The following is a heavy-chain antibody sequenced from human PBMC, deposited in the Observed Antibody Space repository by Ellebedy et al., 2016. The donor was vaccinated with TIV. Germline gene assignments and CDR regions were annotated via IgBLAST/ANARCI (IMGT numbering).Heavy chain of an antibody. Sequence: GESLKISXAASGFTFSSYRMHWVRQAPGKGLVWVSRINSDGSSTSYADSVKGRFTISRDNAKNTLYLQMNSLRAEDTAVYYCARQGSTYNYWGQGTLVTVSS. CDR2: INSDGSST. CDR1: GFTFSSYR. J-gene: IGHJ4*02. CDR3: ARQGSTYNY. V-gene: IGHV3-74*01. D-gene: IGHD2-2*01.